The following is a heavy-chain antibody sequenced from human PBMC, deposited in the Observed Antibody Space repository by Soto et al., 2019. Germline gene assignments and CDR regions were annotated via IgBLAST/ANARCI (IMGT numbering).Heavy chain of an antibody. V-gene: IGHV4-59*01. J-gene: IGHJ3*02. Sequence: QVQLQESGPGLVKPSETLSLTCSVSGGPISTYYCTWIRQSPEKGLEWIGYIYDSAITNYNPSVRSRFTISADTSKNQFSLRLSSVTAADTAVYYCARATPRIGGFDIWGQGAMVTVSS. CDR1: GGPISTYY. CDR2: IYDSAIT. D-gene: IGHD5-12*01. CDR3: ARATPRIGGFDI.